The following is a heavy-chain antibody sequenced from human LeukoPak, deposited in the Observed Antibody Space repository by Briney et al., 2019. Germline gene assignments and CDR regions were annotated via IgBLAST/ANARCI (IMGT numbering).Heavy chain of an antibody. CDR3: ARGSPLWFGELLSWWFDP. V-gene: IGHV4-39*07. D-gene: IGHD3-10*01. Sequence: PSETLSLTCTVSGGSISSSSYYWGWIRQPPGKGLEWIGSIYYSGSTYYNPSLKSRVTISVDTSKNQFSLKLSSVTAADTAVYYCARGSPLWFGELLSWWFDPWGQGTLVTVSS. J-gene: IGHJ5*02. CDR2: IYYSGST. CDR1: GGSISSSSYY.